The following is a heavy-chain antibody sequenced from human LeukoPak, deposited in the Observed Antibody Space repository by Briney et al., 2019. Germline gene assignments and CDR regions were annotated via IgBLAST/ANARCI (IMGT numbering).Heavy chain of an antibody. CDR1: GITFSNYA. CDR2: ISYDGNNK. J-gene: IGHJ4*02. Sequence: HPGGSLRLSCAASGITFSNYAMHWVRQAPGKGLEWVAVISYDGNNKYHADSVKGRFAISRGNSKNSLYLQMNSLRDEDTAVYYCAGDFNWSFDYWGQGTLVTVSS. D-gene: IGHD1-1*01. V-gene: IGHV3-30*09. CDR3: AGDFNWSFDY.